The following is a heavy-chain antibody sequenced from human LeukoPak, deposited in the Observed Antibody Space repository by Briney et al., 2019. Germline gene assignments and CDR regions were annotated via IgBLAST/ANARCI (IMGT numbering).Heavy chain of an antibody. D-gene: IGHD6-13*01. CDR2: ISAYNGNT. Sequence: ASVKVSCKASGYTFTGYGISWVRQAPGQGLEWMGWISAYNGNTNYAQKLQGRVTMTTDTSTSTAYMELRSLRSDDTAVYYCARDPRRIAAAGINWFDPWGQGTLVTVSS. CDR1: GYTFTGYG. J-gene: IGHJ5*02. CDR3: ARDPRRIAAAGINWFDP. V-gene: IGHV1-18*01.